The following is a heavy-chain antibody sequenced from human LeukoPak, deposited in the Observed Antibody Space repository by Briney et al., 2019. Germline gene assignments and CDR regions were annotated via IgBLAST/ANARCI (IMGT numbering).Heavy chain of an antibody. CDR1: GGTFSSYT. J-gene: IGHJ4*02. CDR3: ASMGIAVAGWNTYYFDY. Sequence: SVKVSSKASGGTFSSYTISWVRQAPGQGLEWMGRIIPILGIANYAQKFQGRVTITADKSTSTAYMELSSLRSEDTAVYYCASMGIAVAGWNTYYFDYWGQGTLVTVSS. V-gene: IGHV1-69*02. D-gene: IGHD6-19*01. CDR2: IIPILGIA.